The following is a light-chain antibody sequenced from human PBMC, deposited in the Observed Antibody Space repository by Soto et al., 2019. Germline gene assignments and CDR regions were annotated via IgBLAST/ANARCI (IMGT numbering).Light chain of an antibody. CDR2: RSS. CDR1: SSNIGAGYD. Sequence: QSVLTQPPSVSGAPGQRVTIACTGSSSNIGAGYDVHWYRHFPGVAPKLLLFRSSHRPSGVPDRFSGFTSGTSVSLAITGLQPDDEAVYYCQSFDSGLVGLIFGAGTKVTVL. CDR3: QSFDSGLVGLI. V-gene: IGLV1-40*01. J-gene: IGLJ2*01.